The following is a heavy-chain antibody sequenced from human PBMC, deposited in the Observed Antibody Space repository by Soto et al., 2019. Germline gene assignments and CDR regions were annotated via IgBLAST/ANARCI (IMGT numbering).Heavy chain of an antibody. CDR2: ISYDGSKK. CDR3: ASGQGLPFLYGYGKHYLDY. Sequence: QVQLVESGGGVVQPGRSLRLSCAASGFTFSSYAMHWVRQAPGKGLEWVAVISYDGSKKYYADSVKGRFTISRDNSKNTLYRKKNRLRVEDTAVFSGASGQGLPFLYGYGKHYLDYRGQGTLVPVPS. J-gene: IGHJ4*02. CDR1: GFTFSSYA. D-gene: IGHD5-18*01. V-gene: IGHV3-30*14.